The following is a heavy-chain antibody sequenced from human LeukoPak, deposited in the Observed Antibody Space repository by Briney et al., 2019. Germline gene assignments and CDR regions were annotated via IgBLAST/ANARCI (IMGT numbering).Heavy chain of an antibody. D-gene: IGHD6-19*01. CDR3: ARSRVSSGWSEGDY. J-gene: IGHJ4*02. V-gene: IGHV1-2*06. Sequence: ASVKVSCKASGYTFTGYYMHWVRQAPGQGLEWLGRINPNSGGTNYAQKFPGRVTMTRATSISTAYIELSRLRSDDTAVYYCARSRVSSGWSEGDYWGQGTLVTVSS. CDR2: INPNSGGT. CDR1: GYTFTGYY.